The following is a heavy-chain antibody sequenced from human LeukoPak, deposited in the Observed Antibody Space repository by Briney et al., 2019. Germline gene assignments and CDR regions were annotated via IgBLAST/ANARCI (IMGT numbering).Heavy chain of an antibody. CDR1: GGSISNYY. CDR2: ISYSGST. CDR3: ARHLDYYGSGTYEF. V-gene: IGHV4-59*08. J-gene: IGHJ4*02. Sequence: SETLSLTCTVSGGSISNYYWGWIRQPPWKGLEWIGYISYSGSTNYNPSLKSRVTISVDTSKNQFSLRLSSVTAADTAVYYCARHLDYYGSGTYEFWGQGTLVTVSS. D-gene: IGHD3-10*01.